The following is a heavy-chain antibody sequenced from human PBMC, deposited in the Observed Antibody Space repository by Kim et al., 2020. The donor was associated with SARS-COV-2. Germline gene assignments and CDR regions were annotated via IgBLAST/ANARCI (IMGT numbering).Heavy chain of an antibody. V-gene: IGHV4-39*01. J-gene: IGHJ4*02. D-gene: IGHD1-26*01. CDR3: ARPRTYSGIFDY. Sequence: YYTPSLKRRVTISVDTSKNQFSLKLNSVTAADTAVYYCARPRTYSGIFDYWGQGTLVTVSS.